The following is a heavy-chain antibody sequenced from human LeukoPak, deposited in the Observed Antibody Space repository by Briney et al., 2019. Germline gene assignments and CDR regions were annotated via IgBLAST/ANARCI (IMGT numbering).Heavy chain of an antibody. Sequence: SETLSLICTVSGGSISSSSYYWGWIRQPPGKGLEWIGSIYYSGSTYYNPSLKRRVTISVDTSKNQFSLKLSSVTAADTAVYYCARHVVGDCSSTTCLNWFDPWGQGTLVTVSS. D-gene: IGHD2-2*01. CDR1: GGSISSSSYY. J-gene: IGHJ5*02. V-gene: IGHV4-39*01. CDR2: IYYSGST. CDR3: ARHVVGDCSSTTCLNWFDP.